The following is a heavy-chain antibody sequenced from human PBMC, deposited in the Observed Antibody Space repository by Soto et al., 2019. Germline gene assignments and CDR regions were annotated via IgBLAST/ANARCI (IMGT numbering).Heavy chain of an antibody. D-gene: IGHD2-2*01. CDR3: AREHIVVVPAAIRTGNDYSNFIDY. J-gene: IGHJ4*02. V-gene: IGHV1-69*13. CDR1: GGTFSSYA. CDR2: IIPIFGTA. Sequence: SVKVSCKASGGTFSSYAISWVRQAPGQGLEWMGGIIPIFGTANYAQKFQGRVTITADESTSTAYMELSSLRSEDTAVYYCAREHIVVVPAAIRTGNDYSNFIDYWGQGPLVTVS.